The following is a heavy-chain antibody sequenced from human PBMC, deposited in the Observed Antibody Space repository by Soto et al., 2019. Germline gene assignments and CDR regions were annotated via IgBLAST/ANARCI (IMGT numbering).Heavy chain of an antibody. D-gene: IGHD2-15*01. CDR1: GFTFSSYG. Sequence: PGGSLRLSCAASGFTFSSYGMHWVRQAPGKGLEWVAVIWYDGSNKYYADSVKGRFTISRDNSKNTLYLQMNSLRAEDTAVYYCARDRVVWAAGPYYYYYYMDVWGKGTTVTVSS. CDR3: ARDRVVWAAGPYYYYYYMDV. J-gene: IGHJ6*03. CDR2: IWYDGSNK. V-gene: IGHV3-33*01.